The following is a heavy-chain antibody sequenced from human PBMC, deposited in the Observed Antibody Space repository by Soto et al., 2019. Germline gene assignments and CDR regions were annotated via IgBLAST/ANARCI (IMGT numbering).Heavy chain of an antibody. CDR3: AREGTIRTDASDI. Sequence: SVKVSCTAYGYTFSNYGNSRVRQAPGQGLEWMGWISAGTGNTIYAQKPQDRVTMTTDTSTTTAYMELRSLTSDDTALYFCAREGTIRTDASDIWGQGTMVTVSS. CDR1: GYTFSNYG. CDR2: ISAGTGNT. J-gene: IGHJ3*02. D-gene: IGHD2-2*02. V-gene: IGHV1-18*01.